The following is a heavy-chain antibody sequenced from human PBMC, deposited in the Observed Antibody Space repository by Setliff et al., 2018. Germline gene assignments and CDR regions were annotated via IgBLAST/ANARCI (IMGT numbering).Heavy chain of an antibody. CDR2: IHDSGNPT. Sequence: LRLSCAASGFTFSNYYMTWIRQAPGKGLEWISYIHDSGNPTYYADSVKGRFTISRDNAKNSLYLQMTSLRAEDTAIYYCARTTGYRLEGDFDYWGQGTLVTVSS. D-gene: IGHD3-16*01. V-gene: IGHV3-11*01. CDR3: ARTTGYRLEGDFDY. CDR1: GFTFSNYY. J-gene: IGHJ4*02.